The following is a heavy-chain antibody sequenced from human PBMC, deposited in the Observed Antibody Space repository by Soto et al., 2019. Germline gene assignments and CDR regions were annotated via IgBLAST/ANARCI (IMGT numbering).Heavy chain of an antibody. CDR2: ISAYNGNT. J-gene: IGHJ3*02. CDR3: ARDHLLYSTYDAFDI. V-gene: IGHV1-18*04. CDR1: GYTFTSYG. Sequence: QVQLVQSGAEVKKPGASVKVSCKASGYTFTSYGISWVRQAPGQGLEWMGWISAYNGNTNYAQKLQGRVTMTTDTSTSTVYMELRSLRSDDTAVYYCARDHLLYSTYDAFDIWGQGTMVTVSS. D-gene: IGHD4-4*01.